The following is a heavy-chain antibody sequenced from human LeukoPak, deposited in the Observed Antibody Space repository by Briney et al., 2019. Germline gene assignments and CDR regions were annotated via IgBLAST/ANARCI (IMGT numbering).Heavy chain of an antibody. CDR3: ARAIRTVTSPFGY. D-gene: IGHD4-17*01. CDR2: IDPSGGST. Sequence: ASVKVSCKASGYTFTSYFMHWVRQAPGQGLEWMGIIDPSGGSTSYAQKFQGRVTMTRDTSTSTVYMELSSLRSEDTAVYYCARAIRTVTSPFGYWGQGTLVTVSS. CDR1: GYTFTSYF. J-gene: IGHJ4*02. V-gene: IGHV1-46*01.